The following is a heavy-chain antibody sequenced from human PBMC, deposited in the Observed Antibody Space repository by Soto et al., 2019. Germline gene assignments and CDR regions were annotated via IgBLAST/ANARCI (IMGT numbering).Heavy chain of an antibody. Sequence: QVQLVQSGAEVKKPGSSVKVSCKASGGTFSSYAISWVRQAPGQGLEWMGGIIPIFGTANYAQKFQGRVPIPADESTRPAYRELLRPSAEDTVVYYCAGGGDYDIVTGRRGGGFAPWGAGTLVTVSA. CDR3: AGGGDYDIVTGRRGGGFAP. J-gene: IGHJ5*02. V-gene: IGHV1-69*12. CDR1: GGTFSSYA. CDR2: IIPIFGTA. D-gene: IGHD3-9*01.